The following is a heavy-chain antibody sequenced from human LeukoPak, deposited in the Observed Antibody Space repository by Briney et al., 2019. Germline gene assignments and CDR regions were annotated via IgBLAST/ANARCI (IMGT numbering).Heavy chain of an antibody. V-gene: IGHV3-23*01. CDR1: GFTFSNYA. CDR3: AKFWDFGDYAIDY. D-gene: IGHD4-17*01. Sequence: PGGSLRLSCAASGFTFSNYAMSWVRQAPGKGLEWVSAVSGSGDSTYYAGSVKGRFTISRDNSKNTVYLRMDSLRAEDTAVYYCAKFWDFGDYAIDYWGQGTLVTVSS. CDR2: VSGSGDST. J-gene: IGHJ4*02.